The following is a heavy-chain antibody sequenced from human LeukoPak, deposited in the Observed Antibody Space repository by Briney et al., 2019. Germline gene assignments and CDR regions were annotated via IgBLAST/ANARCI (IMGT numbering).Heavy chain of an antibody. CDR1: GGSISSYY. D-gene: IGHD1-1*01. CDR3: ARDSTTSIDY. J-gene: IGHJ4*02. V-gene: IGHV4-59*01. Sequence: PSETLSLTCTVSGGSISSYYWSWIRQPPGKGLERIGYIYYSGSTNYNPSLKSRVTISVDTSKNQFSLKLSSVTAADTAVYYCARDSTTSIDYWGQGTLVTVSS. CDR2: IYYSGST.